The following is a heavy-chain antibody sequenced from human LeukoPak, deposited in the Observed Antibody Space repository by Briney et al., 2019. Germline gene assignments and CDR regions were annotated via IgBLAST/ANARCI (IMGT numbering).Heavy chain of an antibody. V-gene: IGHV3-23*01. CDR3: AIDPNWGTHS. CDR1: GFTFSTYT. CDR2: IGSSGGGI. D-gene: IGHD7-27*01. J-gene: IGHJ4*02. Sequence: GGSLRLSCAASGFTFSTYTMYWVRHPPGKGLEWVSIIGSSGGGIHYADSVKGRFTISRDNSKNALYLQMDSLRVEDTAVYYCAIDPNWGTHSWGQGVLVTVSS.